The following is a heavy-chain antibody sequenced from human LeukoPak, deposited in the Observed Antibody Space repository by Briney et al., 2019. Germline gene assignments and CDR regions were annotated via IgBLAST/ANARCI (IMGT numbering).Heavy chain of an antibody. CDR1: GESFSGYY. CDR2: VNQSGST. Sequence: SETLSLTRAVYGESFSGYYWSWIRQPPGKGLEWIGEVNQSGSTNYNPSLKRRVTISVDTSKNQFSLKLSSVTAADTAVYYCEVSSSWYGGGVFDYWGQGTLVTVSS. D-gene: IGHD6-13*01. CDR3: EVSSSWYGGGVFDY. V-gene: IGHV4-34*01. J-gene: IGHJ4*02.